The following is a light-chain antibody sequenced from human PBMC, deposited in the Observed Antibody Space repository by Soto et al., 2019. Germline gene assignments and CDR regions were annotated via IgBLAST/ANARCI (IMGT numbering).Light chain of an antibody. CDR1: SSNIVNNY. CDR3: QTYDSNLSGLYV. V-gene: IGLV1-40*01. CDR2: GNT. Sequence: SVLTPPPSPAAAPGQKVTISCSVSSSNIVNNYVSWYHQLPGTAPKLLIYGNTNRPSGVPDRFSGSKSGTSASLAIAGLQTEDEGDYYCQTYDSNLSGLYVFGTGTKV. J-gene: IGLJ1*01.